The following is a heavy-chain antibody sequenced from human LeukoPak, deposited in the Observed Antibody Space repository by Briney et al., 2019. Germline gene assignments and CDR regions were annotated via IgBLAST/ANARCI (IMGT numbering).Heavy chain of an antibody. CDR1: GFTFSHYW. Sequence: GGSLRLSCAASGFTFSHYWMSWVRQAPGKGLEWVATIKQDGTEKNYLDSVKGRFTISRDIAKNSLYLQMNSLRAEDTAAYYCARVAAGSSRDYWGQGTLVTASS. CDR3: ARVAAGSSRDY. J-gene: IGHJ4*02. V-gene: IGHV3-7*01. CDR2: IKQDGTEK.